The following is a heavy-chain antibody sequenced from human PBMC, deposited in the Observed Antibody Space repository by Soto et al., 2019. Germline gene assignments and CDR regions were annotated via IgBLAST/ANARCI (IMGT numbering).Heavy chain of an antibody. Sequence: QVQLQESGPGLVKPSQTLSLTCSVSGGSISSGDYYWSWVRQHPGKRLEWIGYIFYSGSTYYNPSLKSRVTLSVDTSKNQFSLKLSSVTAADTAVYYCARGGSGDIVVVAAIDYWGQGTLVTVSS. V-gene: IGHV4-31*03. J-gene: IGHJ4*02. CDR1: GGSISSGDYY. CDR2: IFYSGST. D-gene: IGHD2-15*01. CDR3: ARGGSGDIVVVAAIDY.